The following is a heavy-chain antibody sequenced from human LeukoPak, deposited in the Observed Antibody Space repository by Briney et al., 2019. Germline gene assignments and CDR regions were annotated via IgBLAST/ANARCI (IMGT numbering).Heavy chain of an antibody. D-gene: IGHD3-16*01. J-gene: IGHJ4*02. CDR2: INQDGSEK. CDR1: GFSFSRYW. Sequence: GRSVRLSCAASGFSFSRYWMSWVRQAPGKGLEWVANINQDGSEKYYVDSVKGRFTISRDNAKKSLYLQMNSLRAEDTAVYYCARDGGPFDYWGQGTLASVSS. CDR3: ARDGGPFDY. V-gene: IGHV3-7*01.